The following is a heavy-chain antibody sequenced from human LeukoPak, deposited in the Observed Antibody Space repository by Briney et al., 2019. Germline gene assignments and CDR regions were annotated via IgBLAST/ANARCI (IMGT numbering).Heavy chain of an antibody. J-gene: IGHJ4*02. V-gene: IGHV3-7*01. D-gene: IGHD3-10*01. CDR3: AKGLGTGSVLARPLHY. Sequence: GGSLRLSCAASGFTFSSYWMNWARQAPGKGLEWVASINHNGNVNYYVDSVKGRFTISRDNFKNTVDLQMISVTAEDTAMYFCAKGLGTGSVLARPLHYWGQGTLVTVSS. CDR1: GFTFSSYW. CDR2: INHNGNVN.